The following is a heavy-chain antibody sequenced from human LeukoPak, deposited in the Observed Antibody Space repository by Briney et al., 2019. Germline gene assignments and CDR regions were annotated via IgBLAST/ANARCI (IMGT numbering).Heavy chain of an antibody. Sequence: GGSLRLSCAVSGFTVSSNYMSWVRQAPGKGLEWVSVIYSGGSAYYADSVKGRFTISRDNSKNTLYLRMNSLRAEDTAVYYCARGAFWSGYNPFDYWGQGTLVTVSS. CDR1: GFTVSSNY. CDR3: ARGAFWSGYNPFDY. CDR2: IYSGGSA. D-gene: IGHD3-3*01. J-gene: IGHJ4*02. V-gene: IGHV3-66*01.